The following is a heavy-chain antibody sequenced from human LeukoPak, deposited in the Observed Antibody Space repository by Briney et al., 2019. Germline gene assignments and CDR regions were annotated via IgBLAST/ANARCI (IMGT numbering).Heavy chain of an antibody. J-gene: IGHJ6*03. Sequence: GGSLRPSCVASGFTFSTYAMSWVRQTPWMGLDWFSAISGSDPGTYHADSVKGRFTISRDNSKNTLYLQMSNLRAEDTAIYFCAKAPLGSCTGARCYSLDAWGKGTTVSVSS. D-gene: IGHD2-8*02. CDR3: AKAPLGSCTGARCYSLDA. CDR1: GFTFSTYA. V-gene: IGHV3-23*01. CDR2: ISGSDPGT.